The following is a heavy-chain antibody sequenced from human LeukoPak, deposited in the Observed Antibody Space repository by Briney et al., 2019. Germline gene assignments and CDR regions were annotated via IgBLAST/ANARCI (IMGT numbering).Heavy chain of an antibody. J-gene: IGHJ4*02. Sequence: GGSLRLSCAASGFTFSSYSMNWVRQAPGKGLEWGSSISSSSSYIYYADSVKGRFTIPRDNAKNSLYLQMNSLRAEDTAVYYCARSGSRGITIFGVVINFDYWGQGTLVTVSS. CDR2: ISSSSSYI. V-gene: IGHV3-21*01. CDR3: ARSGSRGITIFGVVINFDY. D-gene: IGHD3-3*01. CDR1: GFTFSSYS.